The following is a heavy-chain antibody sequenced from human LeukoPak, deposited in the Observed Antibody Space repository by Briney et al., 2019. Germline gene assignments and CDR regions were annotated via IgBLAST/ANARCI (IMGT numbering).Heavy chain of an antibody. J-gene: IGHJ6*03. V-gene: IGHV1-69*04. CDR1: GGTFSSYA. Sequence: SVKVSCKASGGTFSSYAISWVRQAPGQGLEWMGRIIPILGIANYAQKFQGRVTITADKSTSTAYMELSSLRSEDTAVYYCARGGPVTWDYYMDVWGKGTTVTVSS. CDR3: ARGGPVTWDYYMDV. D-gene: IGHD3-16*01. CDR2: IIPILGIA.